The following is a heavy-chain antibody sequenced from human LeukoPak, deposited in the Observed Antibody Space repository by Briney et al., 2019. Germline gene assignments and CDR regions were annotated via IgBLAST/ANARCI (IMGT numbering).Heavy chain of an antibody. V-gene: IGHV4-59*01. Sequence: SETLSLTCTVSGGSISSYYWSWIRQPPGKGLEWIGYIFYSGSTYYNPSLKSRATISVDTSKNQFSLKLSSVTAADTAVYYCARGKELLWFGELVDWFDPWGQGTLVTVSS. CDR1: GGSISSYY. CDR3: ARGKELLWFGELVDWFDP. J-gene: IGHJ5*02. CDR2: IFYSGST. D-gene: IGHD3-10*01.